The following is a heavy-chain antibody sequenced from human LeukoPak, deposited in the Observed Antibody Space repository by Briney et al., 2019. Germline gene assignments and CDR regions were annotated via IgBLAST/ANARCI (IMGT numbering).Heavy chain of an antibody. Sequence: PSETLSLTCTVSGYSISSGYYWGWIRQPPGKGLEWIGSIYHSGSTYYNPSLKSRVTISVDTSKNQFSLKLSSVTAADTAVYYCVVVVASNWFDPWGQGTLVTVSS. CDR1: GYSISSGYY. D-gene: IGHD2-15*01. CDR2: IYHSGST. J-gene: IGHJ5*02. CDR3: VVVVASNWFDP. V-gene: IGHV4-38-2*02.